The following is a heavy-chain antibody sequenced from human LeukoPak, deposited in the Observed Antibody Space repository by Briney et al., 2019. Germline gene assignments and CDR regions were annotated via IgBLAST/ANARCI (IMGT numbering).Heavy chain of an antibody. CDR1: GYTFTSYG. J-gene: IGHJ5*02. D-gene: IGHD3-3*01. Sequence: ASVKVSCKASGYTFTSYGISWVRQAPGQGLEWMGWMNPNSGNTGYAQKFQGRVTMTRNTSISTAYMELSSLRSEDTAVYYCARPPAGYDFWSGYKNWFDPWGQGPRSPSPQ. V-gene: IGHV1-8*02. CDR2: MNPNSGNT. CDR3: ARPPAGYDFWSGYKNWFDP.